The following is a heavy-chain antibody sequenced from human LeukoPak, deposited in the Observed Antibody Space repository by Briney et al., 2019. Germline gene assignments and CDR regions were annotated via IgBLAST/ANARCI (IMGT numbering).Heavy chain of an antibody. CDR1: GYTFTGYY. CDR3: ATSAHIEVGTAPPPDY. J-gene: IGHJ4*02. V-gene: IGHV1-2*06. D-gene: IGHD2-21*02. CDR2: INPNSGGT. Sequence: ASVKVSCKASGYTFTGYYMHWVRQAPGQGLEWMGRINPNSGGTNYAQKFQGRVTMTRDTSISTAYMELSRLRSDDTAVYYCATSAHIEVGTAPPPDYWGQGTLVTVTS.